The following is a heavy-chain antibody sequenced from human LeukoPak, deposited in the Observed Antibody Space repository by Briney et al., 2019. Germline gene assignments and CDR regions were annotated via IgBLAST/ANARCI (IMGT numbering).Heavy chain of an antibody. Sequence: GGSLRLSCAASGFDFSTQWMSWVRQAPGKGLEWVAIVNQGATQKYYVDSVKGRFTISRDNAKNSLYLQMNSLRAEDTAVYYCAELGITMIGGVWGKGTTVTISS. J-gene: IGHJ6*04. D-gene: IGHD3-10*02. V-gene: IGHV3-7*01. CDR3: AELGITMIGGV. CDR2: VNQGATQK. CDR1: GFDFSTQW.